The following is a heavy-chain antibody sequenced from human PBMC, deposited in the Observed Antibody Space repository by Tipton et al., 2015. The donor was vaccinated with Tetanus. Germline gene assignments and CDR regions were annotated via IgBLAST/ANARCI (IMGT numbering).Heavy chain of an antibody. CDR1: GGSISSFY. D-gene: IGHD2-21*01. Sequence: TLSLTCTASGGSISSFYWYWIRHPPGKGLEWIAYIYQNGDANYNPSLQSRVTISVDTSKNQFSLQLAFVTAADTAIYYCARERIEAFYYHGLDVWGPGTTVTVSS. CDR2: IYQNGDA. J-gene: IGHJ6*02. CDR3: ARERIEAFYYHGLDV. V-gene: IGHV4-59*01.